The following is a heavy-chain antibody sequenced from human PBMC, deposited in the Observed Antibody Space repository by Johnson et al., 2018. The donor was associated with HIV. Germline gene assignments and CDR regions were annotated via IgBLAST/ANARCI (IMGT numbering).Heavy chain of an antibody. J-gene: IGHJ3*02. D-gene: IGHD3-16*01. CDR2: IGTAGDT. CDR3: AKDFRRFFPSPDAFDI. V-gene: IGHV3-13*01. Sequence: VQLVESGGGLVQPGGSLRLSCAASGFTFSSYDMHWVRQATGKALEWVSAIGTAGDTYYPGYVHGCFTNSSENAKNSLYRQMNSLRAEDTAVYYCAKDFRRFFPSPDAFDIWVQGTMVTVSA. CDR1: GFTFSSYD.